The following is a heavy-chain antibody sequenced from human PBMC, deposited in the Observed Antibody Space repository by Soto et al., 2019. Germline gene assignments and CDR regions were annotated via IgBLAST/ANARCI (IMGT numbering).Heavy chain of an antibody. V-gene: IGHV2-5*02. D-gene: IGHD3-22*01. CDR2: IYWDDDK. J-gene: IGHJ3*02. Sequence: QITLKESGPTLVKPTQTLTLTCTFSGFSLSTSGVGVGWIRQPPGKALEWLALIYWDDDKRYSPSLKSRLTITKDTYKNQVVLTMTNMDPVDTATYYCAHSTSYYYDSSGYQGAFDIWGPGTMVTVSS. CDR3: AHSTSYYYDSSGYQGAFDI. CDR1: GFSLSTSGVG.